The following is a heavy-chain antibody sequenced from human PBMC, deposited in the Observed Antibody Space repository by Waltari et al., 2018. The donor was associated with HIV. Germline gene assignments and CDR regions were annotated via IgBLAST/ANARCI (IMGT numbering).Heavy chain of an antibody. D-gene: IGHD1-26*01. CDR3: TTDGGAPILIVGANLY. V-gene: IGHV3-15*01. CDR1: GFNFTNAW. CDR2: IKSNTAGGTT. J-gene: IGHJ4*02. Sequence: EVQLVESGGGLVKPGGSLRLSCAASGFNFTNAWMNWVRQVPGEGLEWVGRIKSNTAGGTTDYAAPVKGRFTSSRDTSKNTLYLQMNSLKTEDTAVYYCTTDGGAPILIVGANLYWGQGVLVTVSS.